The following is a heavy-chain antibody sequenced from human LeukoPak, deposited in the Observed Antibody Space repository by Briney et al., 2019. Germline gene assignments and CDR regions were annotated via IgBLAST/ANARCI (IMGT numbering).Heavy chain of an antibody. CDR2: INAGNGNT. J-gene: IGHJ6*02. CDR3: ARGYCSGGSCYHYYYGMDV. V-gene: IGHV1-3*01. CDR1: GYTFTGYA. D-gene: IGHD2-15*01. Sequence: ASVKVSCKASGYTFTGYAMHWVRQAPGQRLEWMGWINAGNGNTKYSQKFQGRVTITRDTSASTAYMELSSLRSEDTAVYYCARGYCSGGSCYHYYYGMDVWGQGTTVTVSS.